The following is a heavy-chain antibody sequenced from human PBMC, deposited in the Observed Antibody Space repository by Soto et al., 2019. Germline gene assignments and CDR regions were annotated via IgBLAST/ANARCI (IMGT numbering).Heavy chain of an antibody. CDR1: GGSISSYY. J-gene: IGHJ6*02. CDR3: ARFLVDSGQQWLVGYGMDV. CDR2: IYYSGST. Sequence: PSETLSLTCTVAGGSISSYYWSWIRQPPGKGLEWIGYIYYSGSTNYKPSLKSGVTISVGTAKNQFSLKLSSVTAADTAVSYCARFLVDSGQQWLVGYGMDVWGPGTTVTASS. D-gene: IGHD6-19*01. V-gene: IGHV4-59*01.